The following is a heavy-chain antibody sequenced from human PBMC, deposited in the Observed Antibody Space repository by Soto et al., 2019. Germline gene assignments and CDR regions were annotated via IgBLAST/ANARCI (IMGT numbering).Heavy chain of an antibody. D-gene: IGHD6-19*01. Sequence: EVQLLESGGGLVQPGGSLRLSFAASGFTFSSYAMSWGRQAPGKGLEWVSLISDSGDNTHYADSVKGRFTISSDKSRNTLYLQMNSLRVEDTAVYYCANGGWLDYWGQGTLVTVST. V-gene: IGHV3-23*01. CDR1: GFTFSSYA. CDR3: ANGGWLDY. J-gene: IGHJ4*02. CDR2: ISDSGDNT.